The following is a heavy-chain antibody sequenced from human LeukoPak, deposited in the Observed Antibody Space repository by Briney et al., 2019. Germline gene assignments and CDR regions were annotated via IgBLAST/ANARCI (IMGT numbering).Heavy chain of an antibody. CDR1: GFTFSDYA. Sequence: GGSLRLSCAASGFTFSDYAMHWVRQAPGKGLEYVAAISTSGGSTYYATSVKCRFTISRDNSNNMLYLQMGSRRTEDMAVYYCARVTGPRDYWGQGTLVTVSS. CDR3: ARVTGPRDY. J-gene: IGHJ4*02. V-gene: IGHV3-64*01. CDR2: ISTSGGST.